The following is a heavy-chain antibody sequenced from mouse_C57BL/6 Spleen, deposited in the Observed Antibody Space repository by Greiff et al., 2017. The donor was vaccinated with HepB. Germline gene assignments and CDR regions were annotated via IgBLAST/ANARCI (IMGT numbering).Heavy chain of an antibody. J-gene: IGHJ4*01. V-gene: IGHV1-69*01. D-gene: IGHD3-1*01. Sequence: QVQLKQPGAELVMPGASVKLSCKASGYTFTSYWIHWVKQRPGQGLEWIGEIDPSDSYTNYNQKFKGKSTLTVDKSSSTAYMQLSSLTSEDSAVYYCARSGGPYAMDYWGQGTSVTVSS. CDR2: IDPSDSYT. CDR1: GYTFTSYW. CDR3: ARSGGPYAMDY.